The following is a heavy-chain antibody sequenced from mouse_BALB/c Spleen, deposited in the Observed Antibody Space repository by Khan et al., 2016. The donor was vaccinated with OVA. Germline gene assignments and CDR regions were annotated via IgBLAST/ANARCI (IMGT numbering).Heavy chain of an antibody. V-gene: IGHV1-77*01. CDR2: ISPGSGDT. CDR1: GYSFTDYY. Sequence: QVQLQQSGAELARPGASVKLSCKASGYSFTDYYINWLKQRTGQGLEWIGEISPGSGDTYSNEKFKGKAPLTADKSSSTSYMPLSSLTSEASAVYFCARRNYVGYTLAYWGQGTLVTVSA. CDR3: ARRNYVGYTLAY. J-gene: IGHJ3*01. D-gene: IGHD1-2*01.